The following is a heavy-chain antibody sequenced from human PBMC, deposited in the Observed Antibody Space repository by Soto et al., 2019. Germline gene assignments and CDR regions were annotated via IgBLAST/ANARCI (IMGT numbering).Heavy chain of an antibody. CDR2: ISSSSAYV. J-gene: IGHJ4*02. CDR3: ARDGLTFGGD. Sequence: EVRLVESGGGLVKPGGSLRLSCVASGFTFTSFTMNWVRQAPGKGLEWVSSISSSSAYVHNAASVKGRFTISRDNAKDSLFLQMNSLRVDDSAVYYCARDGLTFGGDWGQGTLVAVSS. V-gene: IGHV3-21*02. D-gene: IGHD3-16*01. CDR1: GFTFTSFT.